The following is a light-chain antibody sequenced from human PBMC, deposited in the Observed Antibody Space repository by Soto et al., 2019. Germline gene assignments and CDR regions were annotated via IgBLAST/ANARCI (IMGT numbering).Light chain of an antibody. J-gene: IGKJ4*01. CDR1: ESVSSY. V-gene: IGKV3-20*01. CDR2: GAS. CDR3: QQSTSLVT. Sequence: EIVLTHSPSTVSLSPGENATLSFRASESVSSYLAWYQQKPGQAPRLLIYGASSRATGIPDRFSGSGSGTDFTVTISRVEPEDFAVYFCQQSTSLVTFGGGTKVDIK.